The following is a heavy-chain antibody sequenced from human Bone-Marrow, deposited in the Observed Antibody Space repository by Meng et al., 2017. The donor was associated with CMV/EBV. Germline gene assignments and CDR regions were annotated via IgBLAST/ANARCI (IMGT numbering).Heavy chain of an antibody. J-gene: IGHJ4*02. CDR1: GGSFSGYY. CDR3: ARVGRDYDSSGYLDYFDY. CDR2: IYYSGST. Sequence: GSLRLSCAVYGGSFSGYYWSWIRQPPGKGLEWIGYIYYSGSTNYNPSLKSRVTISVDTSKNQFSLKLSSVTAADTAVYYCARVGRDYDSSGYLDYFDYWGQGTLVTVYS. V-gene: IGHV4-59*01. D-gene: IGHD3-22*01.